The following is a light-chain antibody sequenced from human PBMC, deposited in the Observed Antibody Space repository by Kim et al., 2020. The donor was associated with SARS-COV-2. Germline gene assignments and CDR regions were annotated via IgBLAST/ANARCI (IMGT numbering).Light chain of an antibody. J-gene: IGKJ1*01. CDR3: QQYGSSPWT. V-gene: IGKV3-20*01. Sequence: EIVLTQSPGTLSLSPGERATLSCRASQSVSSSYLAWYQQKPGKARRLLIYGASSRATGIPDRFSGSGSGTDFTLTISRLEPEDFAVYYCQQYGSSPWTFGQGTKVDIK. CDR2: GAS. CDR1: QSVSSSY.